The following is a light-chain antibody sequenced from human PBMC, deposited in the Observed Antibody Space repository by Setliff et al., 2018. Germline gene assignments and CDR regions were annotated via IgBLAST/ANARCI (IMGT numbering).Light chain of an antibody. J-gene: IGLJ1*01. CDR3: SSYAASYNPYV. CDR1: SRDIGAYKF. CDR2: EVT. V-gene: IGLV2-8*01. Sequence: QSVLTQPPSASGSPGQSLTISCTGTSRDIGAYKFVSWYQQHPGKAPRLIIYEVTKRPSGVPDRFSGSKSGNTVSLTVSGLQAEDEADYYCSSYAASYNPYVFGSGTKVTVL.